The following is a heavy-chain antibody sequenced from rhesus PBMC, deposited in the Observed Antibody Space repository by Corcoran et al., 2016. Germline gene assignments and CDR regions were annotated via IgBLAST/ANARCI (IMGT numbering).Heavy chain of an antibody. V-gene: IGHV4-92*01. Sequence: QAQLQESGPGLVKPSETLSRTCTVSGGSISDSYYCNWIRQPPGKGLEWMGRIYGSGGSTSYNPSLKSRVTISKDTSKNQFSLKLSSVTAADTAVYYCARGRGYSYSYYFDYWGQGVLVTVSS. CDR3: ARGRGYSYSYYFDY. CDR2: IYGSGGST. D-gene: IGHD5-12*01. J-gene: IGHJ4*01. CDR1: GGSISDSYY.